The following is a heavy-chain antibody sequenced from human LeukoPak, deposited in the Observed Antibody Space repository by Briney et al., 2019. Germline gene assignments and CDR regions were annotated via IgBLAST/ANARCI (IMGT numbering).Heavy chain of an antibody. J-gene: IGHJ4*02. CDR3: ARHSGPYTSSWFDY. D-gene: IGHD6-13*01. CDR1: GGSISSSSFY. CDR2: IYYSGST. Sequence: SETLSLTCTVSGGSISSSSFYWGWIRQPPGRGLEWIGSIYYSGSTYYNPSLKSRVTISVDTSKNQFSLKLSSVTATDTAVYYCARHSGPYTSSWFDYWGQGTLVTVSS. V-gene: IGHV4-39*01.